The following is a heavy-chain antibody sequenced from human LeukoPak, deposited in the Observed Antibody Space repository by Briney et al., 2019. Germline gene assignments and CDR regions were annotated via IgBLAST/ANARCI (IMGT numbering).Heavy chain of an antibody. V-gene: IGHV1-69*13. J-gene: IGHJ6*03. D-gene: IGHD3-9*01. CDR1: GGTFNSYA. CDR3: ARGIRYYDILTGHVKGHDNSYYYYMDV. CDR2: IIPMFETA. Sequence: GASVKVSCKASGGTFNSYAISWVRQAPGQGLKWMGGIIPMFETANYAQKFQGRVTITADEFTTTVYMELSSLRSEDTAVYYCARGIRYYDILTGHVKGHDNSYYYYMDVWGQGTAVTISS.